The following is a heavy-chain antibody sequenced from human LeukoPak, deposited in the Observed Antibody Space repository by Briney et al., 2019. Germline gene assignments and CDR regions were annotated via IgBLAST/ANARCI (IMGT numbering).Heavy chain of an antibody. CDR3: ARILLXYYDAFDY. Sequence: KPSETLSLTCAVYGGSFSGYYWSWIRQPPGKGLEWIGEINHSGSTNYNPSLKSQVTISVDTSKNQFSLKLSSVTAADTAVYYCARILLXYYDAFDYWGQGTLVTVS. V-gene: IGHV4-34*01. CDR1: GGSFSGYY. D-gene: IGHD3-22*01. J-gene: IGHJ4*02. CDR2: INHSGST.